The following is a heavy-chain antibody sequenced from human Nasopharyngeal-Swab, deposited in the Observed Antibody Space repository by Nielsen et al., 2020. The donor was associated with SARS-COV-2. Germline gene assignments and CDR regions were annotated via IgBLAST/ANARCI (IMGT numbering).Heavy chain of an antibody. D-gene: IGHD2-2*01. CDR2: IYYSGST. J-gene: IGHJ6*03. Sequence: WIRQPPGKGLEWIGYIYYSGSTYYNPSLKSRVTISVDTSKNQFSLKLSSVTAADTAVYYRARVFWGYCSSTSCSNYYYYYYMDVWGKGTTVTVSS. CDR3: ARVFWGYCSSTSCSNYYYYYYMDV. V-gene: IGHV4-31*02.